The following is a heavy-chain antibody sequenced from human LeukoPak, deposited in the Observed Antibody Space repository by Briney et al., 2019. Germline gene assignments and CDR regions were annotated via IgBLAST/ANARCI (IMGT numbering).Heavy chain of an antibody. CDR3: ARSSSGWSLYYFDY. J-gene: IGHJ4*02. CDR2: IIPIFGTA. D-gene: IGHD6-19*01. V-gene: IGHV1-69*05. Sequence: GASVKVSCKASGGTFSSYAISWVRHAPGQGLEWMGRIIPIFGTANYAQKFQGRVTITTDESTSTAYMELSRLRSDDTAVYYCARSSSGWSLYYFDYWGQGTLVTVSS. CDR1: GGTFSSYA.